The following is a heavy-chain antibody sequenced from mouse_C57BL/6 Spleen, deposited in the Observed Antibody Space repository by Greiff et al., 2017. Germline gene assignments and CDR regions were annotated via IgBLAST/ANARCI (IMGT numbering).Heavy chain of an antibody. CDR1: GFTFSDYY. CDR3: ARRGGYPSYFDY. J-gene: IGHJ2*01. D-gene: IGHD2-2*01. Sequence: EVQRVESGGGLVQPGGSLKLSYAASGFTFSDYYMYWVRQTPEKRLEWVAYISNGGGSTYYPATVKGRFTISRDNAKNTLYLQMSRLKSEDTAMYYCARRGGYPSYFDYWGQGTTLTVSS. V-gene: IGHV5-12*01. CDR2: ISNGGGST.